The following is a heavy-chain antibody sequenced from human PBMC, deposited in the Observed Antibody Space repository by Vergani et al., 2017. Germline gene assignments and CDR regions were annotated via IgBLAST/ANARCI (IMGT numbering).Heavy chain of an antibody. V-gene: IGHV1-69*04. Sequence: QVQLVQSGAEVKKPGSSVQVSCQASGGTFSRSPIRWVRQAPGQVLSCLGRISPILGIANYAQKFQGRVTITADKSTSTAYMELSSLRSEDTAVYYCARDVSLQSIAAPVYYMDVWGKGTTVTVSS. CDR3: ARDVSLQSIAAPVYYMDV. CDR1: GGTFSRSP. D-gene: IGHD6-6*01. CDR2: ISPILGIA. J-gene: IGHJ6*03.